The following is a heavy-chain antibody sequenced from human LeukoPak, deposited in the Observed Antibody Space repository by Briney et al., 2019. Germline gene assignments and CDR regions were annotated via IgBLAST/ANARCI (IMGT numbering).Heavy chain of an antibody. J-gene: IGHJ5*02. V-gene: IGHV1-46*01. CDR1: GYTFTSYY. CDR2: INPSGGST. CDR3: ARDLGGYYP. Sequence: ASVTVSCTASGYTFTSYYMLWVRQAPGQGLEWMGIINPSGGSTSYAQKFQGRVTMTRDTSTSTVYMELSSLRSEDTAAYYCARDLGGYYPWGQGTLVTVSS. D-gene: IGHD3-16*01.